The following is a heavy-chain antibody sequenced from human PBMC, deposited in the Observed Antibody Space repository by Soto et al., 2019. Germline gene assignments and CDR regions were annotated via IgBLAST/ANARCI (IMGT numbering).Heavy chain of an antibody. CDR2: ISPEDSDT. Sequence: GESLKISCKASGYSFTDYWIAWVRQMPGKGLEWMGIISPEDSDTRYSPSFQGQVTMSVDKSIKTAHLQWSSLKASDTAMYYCARPRYSGSDEDAFDIWGQGTMVTVSS. CDR3: ARPRYSGSDEDAFDI. J-gene: IGHJ3*02. D-gene: IGHD5-12*01. CDR1: GYSFTDYW. V-gene: IGHV5-51*01.